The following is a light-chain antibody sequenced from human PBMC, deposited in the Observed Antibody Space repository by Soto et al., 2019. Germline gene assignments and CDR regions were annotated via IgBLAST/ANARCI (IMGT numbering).Light chain of an antibody. CDR2: GAS. CDR1: QSVTSTS. J-gene: IGKJ1*01. Sequence: EIVLTQSPGTLSLSPLERGTLXCMASQSVTSTSLAWYQQKPGQAPRLLIYGASNRATGIPDRFSGSGSGTDFTLAISSLEPEDFAVYYCQQRSNWPWTFGQGTKVDNK. V-gene: IGKV3D-20*02. CDR3: QQRSNWPWT.